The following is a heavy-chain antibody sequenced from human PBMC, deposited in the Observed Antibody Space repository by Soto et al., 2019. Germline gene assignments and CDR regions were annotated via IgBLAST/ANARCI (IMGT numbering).Heavy chain of an antibody. CDR2: INPSGTYT. CDR3: AKARNLITIFRGGMDV. D-gene: IGHD3-3*01. Sequence: QVQLVESGGGLAKPGGSLRLSCAASGFTFSDHYMSWIRQAPGKGLEWISYINPSGTYTHYADSVKGRFTISRDNSKNTLYLQMNSLRVEDTAAYYCAKARNLITIFRGGMDVWGQGNPVTVSS. CDR1: GFTFSDHY. V-gene: IGHV3-11*05. J-gene: IGHJ6*02.